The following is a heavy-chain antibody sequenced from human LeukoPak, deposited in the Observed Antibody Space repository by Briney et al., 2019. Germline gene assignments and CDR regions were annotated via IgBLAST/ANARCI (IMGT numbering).Heavy chain of an antibody. CDR3: TRHPVVTYYYGSGSQGL. CDR1: GFTFSGSA. D-gene: IGHD3-10*01. J-gene: IGHJ4*02. CDR2: IRSKANSYAT. Sequence: GGSLRLSCAASGFTFSGSAMHWVRQASRKGLEWVGRIRSKANSYATAYAASVKGRFTISRDDSKNTAYLQMNSLKTEDTAVYYCTRHPVVTYYYGSGSQGLWGQGTLVTVSS. V-gene: IGHV3-73*01.